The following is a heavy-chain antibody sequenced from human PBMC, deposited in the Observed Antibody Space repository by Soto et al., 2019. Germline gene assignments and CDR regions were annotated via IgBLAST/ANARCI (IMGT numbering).Heavy chain of an antibody. CDR3: ARDPSGYYGMDV. J-gene: IGHJ6*02. V-gene: IGHV1-3*01. D-gene: IGHD3-10*01. Sequence: QVQLVQSGAEVKKPGASVKVSCKASGYTFTSYAMHWVRQAPGQSLEWMGWINAGNGNTKYSQKFQGRVTITRDTSASTAYMEMSSLRSEDTAVYYCARDPSGYYGMDVWCQGTTVTVSS. CDR1: GYTFTSYA. CDR2: INAGNGNT.